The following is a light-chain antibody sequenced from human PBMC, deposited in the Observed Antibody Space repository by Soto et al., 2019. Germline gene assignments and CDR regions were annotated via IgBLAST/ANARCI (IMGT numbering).Light chain of an antibody. V-gene: IGLV4-69*01. CDR3: QTWGAGIVV. J-gene: IGLJ2*01. CDR2: VNSDGSH. Sequence: QTVVTQSPSASASLGASVKLTCTLSSGHSTYAIAWHQQQPEKGPRYLMKVNSDGSHTKGDGIPDRFSGSSSGAERYLTISRLQSEDEADYYCQTWGAGIVVFGGGTKLTVL. CDR1: SGHSTYA.